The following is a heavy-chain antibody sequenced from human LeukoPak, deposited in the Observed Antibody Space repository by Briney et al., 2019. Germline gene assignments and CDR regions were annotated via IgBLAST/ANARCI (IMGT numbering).Heavy chain of an antibody. D-gene: IGHD3-22*01. J-gene: IGHJ5*02. Sequence: ASVKVSCKASGFTFTSSAVQWVRQARGQRLEWIGWIVVGSGNTNYAQKFQERVTITRDMSTSTAYMELSSLRSEDTAVYYCARDRAYYYDSSGYYYPWGQGTLVTVSS. V-gene: IGHV1-58*01. CDR2: IVVGSGNT. CDR1: GFTFTSSA. CDR3: ARDRAYYYDSSGYYYP.